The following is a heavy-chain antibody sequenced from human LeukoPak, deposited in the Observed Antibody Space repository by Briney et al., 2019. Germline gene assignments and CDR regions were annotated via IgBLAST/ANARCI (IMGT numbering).Heavy chain of an antibody. CDR2: IYYSGTT. CDR1: GGSISSSSYY. CDR3: ARAVAGVDAFDI. V-gene: IGHV4-39*01. D-gene: IGHD6-19*01. Sequence: SETLSLTCTVSGGSISSSSYYWGWIRQPPGKGLEWIGSIYYSGTTYYNPSLKSRVAISVDTSKNQFSLKLSSVTAADTAVYYCARAVAGVDAFDIWGQGTMVTVSS. J-gene: IGHJ3*02.